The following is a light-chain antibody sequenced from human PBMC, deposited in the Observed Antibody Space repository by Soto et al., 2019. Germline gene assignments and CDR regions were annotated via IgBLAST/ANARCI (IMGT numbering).Light chain of an antibody. CDR2: GAS. Sequence: EIVLTQSPGTLSLSPGERATLSCRASQSVSSSHLAWYQQKPGQAPRLLIYGASSRATGIPDRFSGSGSGTDFTLTISRLEPEDFAVYYCQQYGGTFGQGTKVDIK. V-gene: IGKV3-20*01. CDR1: QSVSSSH. CDR3: QQYGGT. J-gene: IGKJ1*01.